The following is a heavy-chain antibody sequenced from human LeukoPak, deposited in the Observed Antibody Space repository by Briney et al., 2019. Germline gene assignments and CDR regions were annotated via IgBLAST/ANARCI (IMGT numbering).Heavy chain of an antibody. V-gene: IGHV5-51*01. CDR1: GYSFTSYW. J-gene: IGHJ5*02. D-gene: IGHD2-21*02. CDR2: INPGDFDT. CDR3: ARRVVTASRTRFDP. Sequence: GDPLKISCKGSGYSFTSYWSGWLRQIPGKGLEWMGIINPGDFDTRYSPSFQGQVTISADKSISTAYLKWSSLKASDTAKYYCARRVVTASRTRFDPWGQGTLVTVSS.